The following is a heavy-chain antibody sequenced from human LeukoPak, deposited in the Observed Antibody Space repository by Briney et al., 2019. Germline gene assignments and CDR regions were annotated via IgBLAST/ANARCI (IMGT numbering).Heavy chain of an antibody. CDR1: GFTFPNSA. D-gene: IGHD3-3*01. J-gene: IGHJ5*02. CDR2: IVLGAGNT. V-gene: IGHV1-58*02. CDR3: AAQRGASLHDFWSTRLFDP. Sequence: SVKVSCRASGFTFPNSAMQWVRQARGQRLEWIGWIVLGAGNTVYSHKFHDRVTITRDISTNTAYMELDSLGSEDTAVYYCAAQRGASLHDFWSTRLFDPWGQGTLVTVSS.